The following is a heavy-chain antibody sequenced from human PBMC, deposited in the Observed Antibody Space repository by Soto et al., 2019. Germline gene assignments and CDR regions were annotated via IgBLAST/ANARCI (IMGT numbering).Heavy chain of an antibody. V-gene: IGHV4-61*01. CDR2: IYYSGST. D-gene: IGHD2-21*02. CDR3: GRDRYGGGDGYSFYYYVMDA. CDR1: GGSVSSGSYY. J-gene: IGHJ6*02. Sequence: SQHLSLTCTVSGGSVSSGSYYWSWIRQPPGKGLEWIGYIYYSGSTNYNPSLKSRVTISVDTSKNQFSLKLSSVTAADTAVYYCGRDRYGGGDGYSFYYYVMDACGQESTVIV.